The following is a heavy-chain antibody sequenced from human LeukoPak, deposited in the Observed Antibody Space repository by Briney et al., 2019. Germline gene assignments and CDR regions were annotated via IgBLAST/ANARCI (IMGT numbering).Heavy chain of an antibody. D-gene: IGHD5-12*01. CDR1: VYTFTGYY. CDR2: ITPNSGGT. J-gene: IGHJ4*02. Sequence: GASVKVSFKASVYTFTGYYMNWVRQAPGQRLGWREWITPNSGGTHYAEKFQGRVTMTKDPSITTAYLGLSRLHSDETAVYYCATHERGYSGYDFGSWGKAALVTVSS. V-gene: IGHV1-2*02. CDR3: ATHERGYSGYDFGS.